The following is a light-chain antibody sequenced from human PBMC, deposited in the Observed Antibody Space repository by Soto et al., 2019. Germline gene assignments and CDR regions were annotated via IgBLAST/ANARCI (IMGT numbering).Light chain of an antibody. J-gene: IGKJ1*01. Sequence: AIRMTQSPSSFSASTGDRVTITCRASQGISSYLAWYQQKPGKAPKLLIYAASTLQSGVPLRFSCSGSGTDFTLTISCLQSEDFETYYCQQYYSYPRTFGQGTKVEIK. CDR2: AAS. CDR3: QQYYSYPRT. CDR1: QGISSY. V-gene: IGKV1-8*01.